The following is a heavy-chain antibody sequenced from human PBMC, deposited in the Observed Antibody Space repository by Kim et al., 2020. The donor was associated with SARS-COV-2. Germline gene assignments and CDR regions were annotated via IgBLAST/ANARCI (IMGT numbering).Heavy chain of an antibody. J-gene: IGHJ6*02. D-gene: IGHD2-2*01. CDR3: ASDWYQLLSVWGMGYYYYGMDV. CDR2: ISYDGSNK. Sequence: GGSLRLSCAASGFTFSSYAMHWVRQAPGKGLEWVAVISYDGSNKYYADSVKGRFTISRDNSKNTLYLQMNSLSAEDTAVYYCASDWYQLLSVWGMGYYYYGMDVWGQGTTVTVSS. V-gene: IGHV3-30*04. CDR1: GFTFSSYA.